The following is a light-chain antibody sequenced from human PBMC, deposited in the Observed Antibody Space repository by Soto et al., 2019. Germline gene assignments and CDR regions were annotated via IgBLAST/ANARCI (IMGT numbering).Light chain of an antibody. CDR1: QSVSSN. V-gene: IGKV3-15*01. Sequence: EIVMTQSPATLSVSPGERATLSCRASQSVSSNLAWYQQKPGQAPRLLIYGASTRATGIPARFSGSGSGTEFTLIISSLQSRHSSFYYCPQYNNWPSRWRTFGQGTKVEIK. CDR3: PQYNNWPSRWRT. J-gene: IGKJ1*01. CDR2: GAS.